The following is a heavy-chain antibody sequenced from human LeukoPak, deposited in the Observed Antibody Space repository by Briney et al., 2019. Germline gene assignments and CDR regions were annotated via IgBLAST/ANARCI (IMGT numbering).Heavy chain of an antibody. Sequence: SETLSLTCTVSNGSISDYYWSWIRQPPEKGLEWIGYIYYSGSTNYNPSLESRVTISVDTSKNQFSLKLSSVTAADTAVYYCARLAGRDGCRRGYYYHGVDVWGQGTTFTVSS. CDR1: NGSISDYY. CDR2: IYYSGST. D-gene: IGHD5-24*01. CDR3: ARLAGRDGCRRGYYYHGVDV. V-gene: IGHV4-59*01. J-gene: IGHJ6*02.